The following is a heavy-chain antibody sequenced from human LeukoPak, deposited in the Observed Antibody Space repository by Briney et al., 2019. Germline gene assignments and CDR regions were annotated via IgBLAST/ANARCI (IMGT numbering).Heavy chain of an antibody. D-gene: IGHD6-19*01. CDR1: GYTFTGYY. J-gene: IGHJ3*02. Sequence: GASVKVSCKASGYTFTGYYMHWVRQAPGQGLEWMGRINPNSGGTNYAQKFQGRVTMTRDTSISTAYMELSRLRSGDTAVYYCARDRDSSGWSGDAFDIWGQGTMVTVSS. CDR2: INPNSGGT. V-gene: IGHV1-2*06. CDR3: ARDRDSSGWSGDAFDI.